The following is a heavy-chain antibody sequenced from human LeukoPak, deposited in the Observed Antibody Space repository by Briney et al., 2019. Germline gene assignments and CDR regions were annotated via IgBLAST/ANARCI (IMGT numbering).Heavy chain of an antibody. CDR1: GFTFPNYG. Sequence: GGSLRLSCVASGFTFPNYGMSWVRQAPGKGLEGVSGISGSGTGTYYADSVKGRFTISRDTSKNTLFLQVNSLRAEDTAVYYCAKHPTLMRDFYYYTMDVCGQGTTVTVS. J-gene: IGHJ6*02. CDR2: ISGSGTGT. CDR3: AKHPTLMRDFYYYTMDV. V-gene: IGHV3-23*01.